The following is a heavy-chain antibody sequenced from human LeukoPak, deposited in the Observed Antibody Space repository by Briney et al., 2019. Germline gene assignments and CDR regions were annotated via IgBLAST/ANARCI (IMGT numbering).Heavy chain of an antibody. J-gene: IGHJ4*02. D-gene: IGHD3-3*01. CDR3: AKVRDLEWLFFDY. CDR2: ISYDGSNK. Sequence: PGGSLRLSCAASGFTFSSYGMHWVRQAPGKGLEWVAVISYDGSNKYYADSVRGRFTISRDNSKNTLSLQMNSLRAEDTAMYYCAKVRDLEWLFFDYWGQGTLVSVFS. CDR1: GFTFSSYG. V-gene: IGHV3-30*18.